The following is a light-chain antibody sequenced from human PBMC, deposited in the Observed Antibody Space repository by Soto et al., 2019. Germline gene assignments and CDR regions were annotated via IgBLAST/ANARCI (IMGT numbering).Light chain of an antibody. CDR3: QQYGDSLLT. CDR2: HAS. CDR1: QSVSNSY. V-gene: IGKV3-20*01. J-gene: IGKJ4*01. Sequence: ENVLTQSPGTLSLSPGERATLSCRASQSVSNSYLAWYQQKPGQTPRLLIYHASNRATAVPDRFSGSGSGTDFTLTISRLEPEDFGVYYCQQYGDSLLTFGGGTKVEIK.